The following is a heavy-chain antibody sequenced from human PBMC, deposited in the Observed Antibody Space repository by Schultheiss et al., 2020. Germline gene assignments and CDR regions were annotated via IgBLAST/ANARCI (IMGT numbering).Heavy chain of an antibody. CDR1: GFTFSSYA. V-gene: IGHV3-15*01. CDR3: TTYGYNSGLDALDF. Sequence: GGSLRLSCAASGFTFSSYAMHWVRQAPGKGLDWVGRIKSKTEGGTTDYAAPVRGRFIISRDDLKNTLYLQVNSLKTEDTAVYYCTTYGYNSGLDALDFWGQGTMVTVSS. D-gene: IGHD1-1*01. J-gene: IGHJ3*01. CDR2: IKSKTEGGTT.